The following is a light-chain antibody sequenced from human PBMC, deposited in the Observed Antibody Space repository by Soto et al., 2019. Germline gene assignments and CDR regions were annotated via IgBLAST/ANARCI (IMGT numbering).Light chain of an antibody. Sequence: QSVLTQPPSVSEAPRQRVTISCSGSSSNIGNNAVNWYQQLPGQAPKIVIYYDDLLTSGVSDRFSGCKSGTSAALAISGIQSDDEADYYCSAWDDSLNAYVFGPGTKLTVL. CDR2: YDD. CDR3: SAWDDSLNAYV. CDR1: SSNIGNNA. V-gene: IGLV1-36*01. J-gene: IGLJ1*01.